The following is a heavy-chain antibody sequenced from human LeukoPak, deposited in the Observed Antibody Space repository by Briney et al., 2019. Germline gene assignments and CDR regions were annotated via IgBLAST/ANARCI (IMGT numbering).Heavy chain of an antibody. D-gene: IGHD6-19*01. CDR2: SSFDGTKK. J-gene: IGHJ4*02. V-gene: IGHV3-30*09. Sequence: GRSLRLSCAASGFNFSNNLLHWVRQAPGKGLEWVAVSSFDGTKKYYADSVKGRFVISGDNSKNTLYLQMKSLRAEDTAAYYCARVGNSSGWHDAFGYFDSWGQGVLVTVSS. CDR1: GFNFSNNL. CDR3: ARVGNSSGWHDAFGYFDS.